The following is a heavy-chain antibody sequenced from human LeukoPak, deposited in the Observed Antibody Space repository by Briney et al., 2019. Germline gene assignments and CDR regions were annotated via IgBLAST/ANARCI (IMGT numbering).Heavy chain of an antibody. Sequence: GGSLRLLRAPSWFTVSSNYMSWVRQPPGKGLEWVSVIYSGGSTYFADSVKGRFTISRDNSKNTRYLQMNSLRAEDTAVYYCASPESLDYWGQGTLVTASS. CDR2: IYSGGST. CDR1: WFTVSSNY. J-gene: IGHJ4*02. V-gene: IGHV3-53*01. CDR3: ASPESLDY.